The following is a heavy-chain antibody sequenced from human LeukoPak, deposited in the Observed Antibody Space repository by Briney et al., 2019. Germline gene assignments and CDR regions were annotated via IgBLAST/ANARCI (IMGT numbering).Heavy chain of an antibody. CDR3: ARDAAHSGHYSGSFY. Sequence: GASVKVSCKTSGYTFSNYGISWVRQAPGQGLEGMGWISAYSGNTNYAQKFQGRVTMTTDTSTTTVYMDLRRLRSDDTAVYYCARDAAHSGHYSGSFYGGQGTLVTVSS. CDR1: GYTFSNYG. CDR2: ISAYSGNT. V-gene: IGHV1-18*01. D-gene: IGHD4-17*01. J-gene: IGHJ4*02.